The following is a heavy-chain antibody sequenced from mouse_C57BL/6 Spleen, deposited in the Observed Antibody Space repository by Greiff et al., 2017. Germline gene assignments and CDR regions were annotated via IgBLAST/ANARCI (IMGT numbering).Heavy chain of an antibody. CDR1: GFTFSDYG. J-gene: IGHJ1*03. V-gene: IGHV5-17*01. D-gene: IGHD1-1*01. Sequence: EVQLQESGGGLVKPGGSLKLSCAASGFTFSDYGMHWVRQAPEKGLEWVAYISSGSSTIYYADTVKGRFTISRDNAKNTLFLQMTSLRSEETAMYYCARSHYYGSSYWYFDVWGTGTTVTVSS. CDR2: ISSGSSTI. CDR3: ARSHYYGSSYWYFDV.